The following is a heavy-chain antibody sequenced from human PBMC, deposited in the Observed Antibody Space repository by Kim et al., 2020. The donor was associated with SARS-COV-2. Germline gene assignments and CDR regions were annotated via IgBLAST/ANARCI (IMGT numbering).Heavy chain of an antibody. Sequence: KFQGRVTMTRDTSISTAYMELSRLRSDDTAVYYCARGCSSTSCYFGWFDPWGQGTLVTVSS. J-gene: IGHJ5*02. V-gene: IGHV1-2*02. CDR3: ARGCSSTSCYFGWFDP. D-gene: IGHD2-2*01.